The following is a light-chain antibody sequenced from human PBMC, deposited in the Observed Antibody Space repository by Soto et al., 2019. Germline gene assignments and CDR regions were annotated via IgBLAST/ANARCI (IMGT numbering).Light chain of an antibody. CDR3: QQRSNWLT. V-gene: IGKV3-11*01. CDR2: DAS. Sequence: EIVLTQSPATLSLSPGERATLSCRASQSVSSYLAWYQQKPGQAPRLLIYDASTRATGIPARFSGSGSGTDFTLTISSLEPEDFAVYYCQQRSNWLTFGQGTRLDIK. J-gene: IGKJ5*01. CDR1: QSVSSY.